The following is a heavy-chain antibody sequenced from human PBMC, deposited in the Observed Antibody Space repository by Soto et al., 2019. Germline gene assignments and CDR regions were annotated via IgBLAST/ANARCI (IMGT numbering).Heavy chain of an antibody. CDR3: ATNTSHLYDFWNRSRETKGDYGMDV. J-gene: IGHJ6*01. V-gene: IGHV5-10-1*01. D-gene: IGHD3-3*01. CDR2: IDDSHSYT. Sequence: GESVTVSCKASTYRSKSSAIKWVLQTPGTSLEWTGSIDDSHSYTNYKPSFEGHVTISADKSISTACLQWRSLKASDTAMYYSATNTSHLYDFWNRSRETKGDYGMDVSGQGTTVTVSS. CDR1: TYRSKSSA.